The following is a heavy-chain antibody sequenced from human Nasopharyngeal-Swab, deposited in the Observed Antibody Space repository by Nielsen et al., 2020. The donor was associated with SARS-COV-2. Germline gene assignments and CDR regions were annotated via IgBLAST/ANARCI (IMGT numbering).Heavy chain of an antibody. D-gene: IGHD5/OR15-5a*01. CDR2: ISWNSGSI. V-gene: IGHV3-9*01. Sequence: SLKISCAASGFTFDDYAMHWVRQAPGKGLEWVSGISWNSGSIGYADSVKGRFTISRDNAKNSLYLQMNSLRDEDTAVYYCASLLRTDFDYWGQGTLVTVSS. J-gene: IGHJ4*02. CDR1: GFTFDDYA. CDR3: ASLLRTDFDY.